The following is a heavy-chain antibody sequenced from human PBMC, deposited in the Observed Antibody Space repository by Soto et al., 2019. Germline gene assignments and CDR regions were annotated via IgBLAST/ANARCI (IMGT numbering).Heavy chain of an antibody. V-gene: IGHV1-8*01. CDR3: ARYRTKVPVAFDV. D-gene: IGHD3-16*02. J-gene: IGHJ3*01. Sequence: QVQLVQSGAEVKKPGASVQVSCKASGLAFPIDDIIWVRQTIGQGLEFMGWMNPSGRNTGYTQKFQGGATFTWNTPTNTAYMDLSGLRSEDTAVYYCARYRTKVPVAFDVWGQGTMVTVSS. CDR2: MNPSGRNT. CDR1: GLAFPIDD.